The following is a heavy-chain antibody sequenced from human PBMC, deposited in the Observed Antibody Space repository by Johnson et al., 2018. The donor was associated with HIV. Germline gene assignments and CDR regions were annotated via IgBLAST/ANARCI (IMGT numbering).Heavy chain of an antibody. CDR2: IRSQAYGGTP. Sequence: VQLVESGGGLVQPGRSLRLSCTVSGITFGDYAMSWFRQAPGKGLEWVGFIRSQAYGGTPEYAASVKDRFTISRDDSKSLAYLQMDSLKIEDTAIYYCTRASSDWYGFAVDIWGQGTMVTVSS. CDR3: TRASSDWYGFAVDI. CDR1: GITFGDYA. J-gene: IGHJ3*02. V-gene: IGHV3-49*03. D-gene: IGHD6-19*01.